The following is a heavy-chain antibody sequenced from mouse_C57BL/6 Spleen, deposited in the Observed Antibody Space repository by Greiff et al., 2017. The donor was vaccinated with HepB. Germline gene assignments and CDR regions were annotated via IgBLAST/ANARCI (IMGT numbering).Heavy chain of an antibody. V-gene: IGHV1-22*01. D-gene: IGHD2-3*01. Sequence: EVQLQQSGPELVKPGASVKMSCKASGYTFTDYNMHWVKQSHGKSLEWIGYINPNNGGTSYNQKFKGKATLTVNKSYSTAYMELRSLTSGDSAVYYSARVYDGYSSWFAYWGQGTLGTVSA. CDR3: ARVYDGYSSWFAY. CDR1: GYTFTDYN. CDR2: INPNNGGT. J-gene: IGHJ3*01.